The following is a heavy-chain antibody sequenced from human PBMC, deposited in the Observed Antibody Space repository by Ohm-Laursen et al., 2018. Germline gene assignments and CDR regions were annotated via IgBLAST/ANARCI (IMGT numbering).Heavy chain of an antibody. Sequence: ATVKISCKASGYTFTSYYMHWVRQAPGQGLEWMGIINPSGGSTSYAQKFQGRVTMTRDTSTSTVYMELSSLRSEDTAVYYCACRSSSSGFDYWGQGTLVTVSS. CDR2: INPSGGST. J-gene: IGHJ4*02. CDR3: ACRSSSSGFDY. D-gene: IGHD6-6*01. V-gene: IGHV1-46*01. CDR1: GYTFTSYY.